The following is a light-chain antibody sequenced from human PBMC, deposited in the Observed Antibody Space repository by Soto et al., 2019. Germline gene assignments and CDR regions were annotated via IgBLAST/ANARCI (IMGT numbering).Light chain of an antibody. CDR3: SSYTSSSNWV. Sequence: QSALTQPASVSGSPGQSITISCTGTSSDVGGYNYVSWYQQHPGKAPKLMIYEVSNRPSGVSNRFSGSKSGNKASLTISGLQAEDEADYYCSSYTSSSNWVFGGGTQLTVL. CDR1: SSDVGGYNY. J-gene: IGLJ3*02. CDR2: EVS. V-gene: IGLV2-14*01.